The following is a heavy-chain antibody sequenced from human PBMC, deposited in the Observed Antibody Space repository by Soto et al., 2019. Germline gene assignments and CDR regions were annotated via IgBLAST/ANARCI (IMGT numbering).Heavy chain of an antibody. CDR3: ARDKGGAALKGSGMDV. CDR1: GGSIGSRDYY. V-gene: IGHV4-31*02. J-gene: IGHJ6*02. D-gene: IGHD3-10*01. CDR2: IYYDGST. Sequence: QVQVQESGPGLVKPSQTLSLKCSVSGGSIGSRDYYWSWIRQHPEKGLEWTGSIYYDGSTDYNPSLRGRPPMSLDTSMNEFSLKLTSVTAADTAVYYCARDKGGAALKGSGMDVWGQGTTVTVS.